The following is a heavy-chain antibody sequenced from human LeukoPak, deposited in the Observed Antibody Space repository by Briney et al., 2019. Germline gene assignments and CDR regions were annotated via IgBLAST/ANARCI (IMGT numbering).Heavy chain of an antibody. CDR2: IYYSGST. CDR3: ARSSGWYFYYFDY. CDR1: GGSISSYY. J-gene: IGHJ4*02. V-gene: IGHV4-59*01. D-gene: IGHD6-19*01. Sequence: LETLSLTCTVSGGSISSYYWSWIRQPPGKGLEWIGYIYYSGSTNYNPSLKSRATISVDTSKNQFSLKLSSVTAADTAVYYCARSSGWYFYYFDYWGQGTLVTVSS.